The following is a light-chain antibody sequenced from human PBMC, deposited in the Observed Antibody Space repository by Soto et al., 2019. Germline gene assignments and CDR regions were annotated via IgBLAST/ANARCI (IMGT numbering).Light chain of an antibody. CDR1: QTISSW. Sequence: DIQMTQSPSTLSGSVGDRVTITCRASQTISSWLAWYQQKTGKAPKLLIYKASTLKSGVPSRFSGSGSGTEFTLTISSLQTDEFATYDCQHYNSYSEAFGQGTKVDIK. V-gene: IGKV1-5*03. J-gene: IGKJ1*01. CDR2: KAS. CDR3: QHYNSYSEA.